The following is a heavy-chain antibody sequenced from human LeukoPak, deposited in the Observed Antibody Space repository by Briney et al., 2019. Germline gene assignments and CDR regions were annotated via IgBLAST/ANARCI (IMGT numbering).Heavy chain of an antibody. J-gene: IGHJ4*02. Sequence: SETLSLTCTVSGGSINSYYWSWIRQPPGKGLEWIGYIYYTGSTEYHPSLKSRVTISLDTSKNQFSLKLTSVTAADTAVYYCARVYQSAEYYFDYWGQGNLVSVSS. V-gene: IGHV4-59*01. D-gene: IGHD2-2*01. CDR3: ARVYQSAEYYFDY. CDR1: GGSINSYY. CDR2: IYYTGST.